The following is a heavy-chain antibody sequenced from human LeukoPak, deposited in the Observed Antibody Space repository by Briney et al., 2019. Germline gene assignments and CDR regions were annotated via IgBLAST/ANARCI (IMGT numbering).Heavy chain of an antibody. CDR2: ISSSYSCI. Sequence: GGSLRLSCAASGFTFSTYTMNWARQAPGKGLEWVSSISSSYSCIFYADSLKGRFTISRDNAKNSLYLQMNSLRAEDTAVYYCAREGVAGTYGMDVWGQGTMVTVSS. D-gene: IGHD6-19*01. CDR3: AREGVAGTYGMDV. CDR1: GFTFSTYT. J-gene: IGHJ6*02. V-gene: IGHV3-21*01.